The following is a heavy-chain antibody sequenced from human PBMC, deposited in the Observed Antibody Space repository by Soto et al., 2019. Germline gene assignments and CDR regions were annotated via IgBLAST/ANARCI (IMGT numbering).Heavy chain of an antibody. V-gene: IGHV5-51*01. CDR2: IYPGDSDT. Sequence: PGESLKISCKGSGYSFTSYWIGWVRQMPGKGLEWMGIIYPGDSDTRYSPSFQGQVTISADKSISTAYLQWSSLKASDTAMYYCARFRHRETDIVVVQAAIRGPYFDYWGQGTLVTVSS. J-gene: IGHJ4*02. CDR3: ARFRHRETDIVVVQAAIRGPYFDY. D-gene: IGHD2-2*02. CDR1: GYSFTSYW.